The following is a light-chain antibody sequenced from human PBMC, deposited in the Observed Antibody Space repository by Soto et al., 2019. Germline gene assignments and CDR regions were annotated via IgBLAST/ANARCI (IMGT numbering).Light chain of an antibody. J-gene: IGKJ1*01. CDR1: QRMSGW. Sequence: DIQMTQSPSTLSASVGDTVTITCRASQRMSGWLAWHQQKPGKAPKLLIFAASTLVRGVPSRFSGRGSGTEFTLTISSLQADDYATFYCQQYHTDWTFGQGTKVDIK. CDR2: AAS. V-gene: IGKV1-5*01. CDR3: QQYHTDWT.